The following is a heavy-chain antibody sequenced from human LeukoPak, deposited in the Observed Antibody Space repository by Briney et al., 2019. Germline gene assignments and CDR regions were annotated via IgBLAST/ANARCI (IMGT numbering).Heavy chain of an antibody. CDR3: ARVLVSSTSCCYYYGMDV. J-gene: IGHJ6*02. CDR2: IIPILGIA. Sequence: ASVKLSCKASGGTFSSYAISWVRQAPGQGLEWMGRIIPILGIANYAQKFQGRVTITADKSTSTAYMELSRLRSDDTGVYYCARVLVSSTSCCYYYGMDVWGQGTTVTVSS. CDR1: GGTFSSYA. V-gene: IGHV1-69*04. D-gene: IGHD2-2*01.